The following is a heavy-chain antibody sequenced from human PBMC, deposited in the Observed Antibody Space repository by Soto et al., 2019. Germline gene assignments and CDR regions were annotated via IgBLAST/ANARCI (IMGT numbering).Heavy chain of an antibody. J-gene: IGHJ4*02. D-gene: IGHD1-26*01. Sequence: SETLYLTCTVSGGSITSEGYYWSWIRQLPGKGLEWIGYIYYSGSIFYNPFLKSRASISAHSSKKQFSLKLSSVTAADTAVYYCARSRLWEKQVDSWGWGTLVTVS. V-gene: IGHV4-31*03. CDR1: GGSITSEGYY. CDR2: IYYSGSI. CDR3: ARSRLWEKQVDS.